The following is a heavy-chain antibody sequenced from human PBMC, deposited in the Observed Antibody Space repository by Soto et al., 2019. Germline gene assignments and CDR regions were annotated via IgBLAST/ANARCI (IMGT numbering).Heavy chain of an antibody. D-gene: IGHD2-15*01. CDR1: GGSISSGDYY. CDR2: IYYSGST. Sequence: PSETLSLTCTVSGGSISSGDYYWSWIRQPPGKGLEWIGYIYYSGSTYYNPSLKSRVTISVDTSKNQFSLKLSSVTAADTAVYYCARESVVAATPTLNYYYCMDVWGQGTTVTVSS. V-gene: IGHV4-30-4*01. CDR3: ARESVVAATPTLNYYYCMDV. J-gene: IGHJ6*02.